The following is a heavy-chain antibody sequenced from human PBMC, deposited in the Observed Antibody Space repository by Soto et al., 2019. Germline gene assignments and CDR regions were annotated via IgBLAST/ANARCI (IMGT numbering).Heavy chain of an antibody. V-gene: IGHV2-5*02. CDR1: GFSLSTSGVG. CDR2: IYWDDDK. Sequence: SGPTLVNPTQTLTLTCTFSGFSLSTSGVGVGWIRQPPGKALKWLALIYWDDDKRYSPSLKSRLTITKDTSKNQVVLTMTNMDPVDTATYYCAPMKYDIVATYDAFDIWGQGTMVTVSS. J-gene: IGHJ3*02. D-gene: IGHD5-12*01. CDR3: APMKYDIVATYDAFDI.